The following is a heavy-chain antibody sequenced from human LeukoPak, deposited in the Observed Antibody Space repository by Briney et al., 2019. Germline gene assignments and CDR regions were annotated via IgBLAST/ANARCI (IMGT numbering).Heavy chain of an antibody. CDR2: ISGSGGST. V-gene: IGHV3-23*01. CDR1: GFTFSSYA. Sequence: PGGSLRLSCAASGFTFSSYAMSWVRQAPGKGLEWVSGISGSGGSTFDADSVKGRFTISRDNSRNTLYLQMNSLRAEDTAVYYCAKDYRMIAFGGVIGIDAFDIWGQGTMVTVSS. D-gene: IGHD3-16*02. J-gene: IGHJ3*02. CDR3: AKDYRMIAFGGVIGIDAFDI.